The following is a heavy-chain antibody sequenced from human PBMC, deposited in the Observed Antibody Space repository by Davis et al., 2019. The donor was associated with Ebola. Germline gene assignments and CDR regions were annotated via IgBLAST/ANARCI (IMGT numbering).Heavy chain of an antibody. CDR1: GFAFASYS. CDR2: LWSGGLNK. CDR3: ARDASATYPPR. D-gene: IGHD1-14*01. J-gene: IGHJ4*02. Sequence: GESPKISCAASGFAFASYSMNWVRQAPGKGPEWVSGLWSGGLNKYYADSVKGRFTISRDNSKNTLYLQMSSLRAEDTAVYYCARDASATYPPRWGQGTLVTVSS. V-gene: IGHV3-23*03.